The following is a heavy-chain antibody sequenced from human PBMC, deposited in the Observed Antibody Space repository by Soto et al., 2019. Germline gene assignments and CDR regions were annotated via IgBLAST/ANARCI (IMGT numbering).Heavy chain of an antibody. CDR3: ARVFYDFYAGVVISITAENWFDP. V-gene: IGHV3-33*01. D-gene: IGHD3-3*01. J-gene: IGHJ5*02. Sequence: GGSLRLSCAPSGFSFSSYGIHWARQAPGKGLEWVAVIWYDGSNKVYADSVKGRFTISRDNSKNTLYLQMNSLRAEDTAVYYCARVFYDFYAGVVISITAENWFDPWGQGTLVTVSS. CDR2: IWYDGSNK. CDR1: GFSFSSYG.